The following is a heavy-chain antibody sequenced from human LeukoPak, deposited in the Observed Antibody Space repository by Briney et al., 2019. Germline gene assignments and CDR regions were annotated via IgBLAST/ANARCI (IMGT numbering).Heavy chain of an antibody. D-gene: IGHD5-12*01. CDR1: GATLNIGHA. Sequence: SVKVSCKAFGATLNIGHAFIWARQAPGQGLQWMGRIIPFLGEVNYAQNFQGRVSFTVDKSTATMYMEMKSLRLDDTAIYYCSPCGHAYDWFGPWGQGTLVTVSS. J-gene: IGHJ5*02. V-gene: IGHV1-69*04. CDR2: IIPFLGEV. CDR3: SPCGHAYDWFGP.